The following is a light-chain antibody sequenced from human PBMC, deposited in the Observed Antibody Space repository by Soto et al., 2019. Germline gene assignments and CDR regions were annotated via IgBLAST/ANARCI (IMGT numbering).Light chain of an antibody. CDR3: GTWDSSLSVVV. V-gene: IGLV1-51*01. CDR2: DNS. CDR1: YSNIGSNF. Sequence: QSVLTQSSSVSAAAGQKVSISCSGSYSNIGSNFVSWYQHFPGSAPKLVIYDNSQRPSGIPDRFSGSKSGSSATLGITGLQTGDEADYYCGTWDSSLSVVVFVGGTKLTVL. J-gene: IGLJ2*01.